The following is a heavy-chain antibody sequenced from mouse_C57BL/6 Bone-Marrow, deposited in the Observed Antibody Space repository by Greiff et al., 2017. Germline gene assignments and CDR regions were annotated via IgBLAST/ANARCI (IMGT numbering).Heavy chain of an antibody. Sequence: DVKLQESGGGLVKPGGSLKLSCAASGFTFSSYAMSWVRQTPEKRLEWVATISDGGSYTYYPDNVKGRFTISRDNAKNNLYLQMSHLKSEDTAMYYCASTVVATGAMDYWGQGTSVTVSS. D-gene: IGHD1-1*01. J-gene: IGHJ4*01. V-gene: IGHV5-4*03. CDR1: GFTFSSYA. CDR3: ASTVVATGAMDY. CDR2: ISDGGSYT.